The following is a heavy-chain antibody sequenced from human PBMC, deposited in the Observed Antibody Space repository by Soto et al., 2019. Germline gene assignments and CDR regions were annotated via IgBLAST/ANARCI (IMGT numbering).Heavy chain of an antibody. CDR3: AKNEQWLSREDY. V-gene: IGHV3-23*01. Sequence: LRLSCAASGFTFSSYAMSWVRQAPGKGLEWVSAISGSGGSTYYADSVKGRFTISRDNSKNTLYLQMNSLRAEDTAVYYCAKNEQWLSREDYWGQGTLVTVSS. CDR1: GFTFSSYA. J-gene: IGHJ4*02. D-gene: IGHD6-19*01. CDR2: ISGSGGST.